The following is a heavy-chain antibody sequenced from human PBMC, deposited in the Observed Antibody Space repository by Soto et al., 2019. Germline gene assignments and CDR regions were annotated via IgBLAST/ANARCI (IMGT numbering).Heavy chain of an antibody. V-gene: IGHV4-39*01. Sequence: PSETLSLTCTVSGGSISRSSYYWGWIRQSPGKGLEWIGNIYYSGSAYYNPSLKSRVSISLDTSKNQFSLKLSSVTDADTAVYYCARRAASSGNGVDVWGQGTTVTVSS. J-gene: IGHJ6*02. CDR1: GGSISRSSYY. CDR3: ARRAASSGNGVDV. D-gene: IGHD6-19*01. CDR2: IYYSGSA.